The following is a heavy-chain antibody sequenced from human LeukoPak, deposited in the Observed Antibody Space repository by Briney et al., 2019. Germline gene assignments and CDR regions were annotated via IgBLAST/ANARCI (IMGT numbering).Heavy chain of an antibody. Sequence: KSSETLSLTCTVSGGSISSSSYYWGWIRQPPGKGLEWIGSIYYSGSTYYNPSLKSRVTISVDTSKNQFSLKLSSVTAAETAVYYCARHYRVRLNPQRSPFDPWGQPTLVAVCS. D-gene: IGHD2/OR15-2a*01. J-gene: IGHJ5*02. CDR2: IYYSGST. V-gene: IGHV4-39*01. CDR1: GGSISSSSYY. CDR3: ARHYRVRLNPQRSPFDP.